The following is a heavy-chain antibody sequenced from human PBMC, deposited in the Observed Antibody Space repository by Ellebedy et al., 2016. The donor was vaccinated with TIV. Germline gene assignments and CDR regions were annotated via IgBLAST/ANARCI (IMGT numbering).Heavy chain of an antibody. D-gene: IGHD2-2*02. J-gene: IGHJ6*03. V-gene: IGHV3-30-3*02. CDR2: ISYDGSNK. CDR1: GFTFSSYA. Sequence: GGSLRLXXAASGFTFSSYAMHWVRQAPGKGLEWVAVISYDGSNKYYADSVKGRFTISRDNSKNTLYLQMNSLRAEDTAVYYCAKCTAAINYMDVWGKGTTVTVSS. CDR3: AKCTAAINYMDV.